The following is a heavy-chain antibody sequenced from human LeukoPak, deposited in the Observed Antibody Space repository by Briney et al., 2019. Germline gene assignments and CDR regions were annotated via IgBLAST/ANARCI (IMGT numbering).Heavy chain of an antibody. Sequence: GGSLRLSCVASGFTFRNYAMHWVRQAPGKGLEWMALIRSIRNEKYYVDAVQGRFTISRDNSRNTLFLQMSSLRPEDTAVYYCAKDPGVVPAHYFDYWGQGILVTVSS. CDR3: AKDPGVVPAHYFDY. J-gene: IGHJ4*02. CDR1: GFTFRNYA. D-gene: IGHD2-2*01. CDR2: IRSIRNEK. V-gene: IGHV3-30*02.